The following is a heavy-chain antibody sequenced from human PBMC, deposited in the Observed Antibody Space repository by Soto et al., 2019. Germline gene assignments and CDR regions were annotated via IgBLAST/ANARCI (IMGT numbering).Heavy chain of an antibody. D-gene: IGHD2-2*02. CDR1: GYTFSGYY. Sequence: QEQLVQSGAEVKKPGASVKVSCKASGYTFSGYYIHWLRQAPGQGLEWMGWINPNSGGTNYAQKFQGRVTVTRDTPTSTAYMELSRLTSDDTAVYDWARSLTEGYCTITGCYTRPLYGMDVWGQGTTVTVSS. CDR3: ARSLTEGYCTITGCYTRPLYGMDV. J-gene: IGHJ6*02. V-gene: IGHV1-2*02. CDR2: INPNSGGT.